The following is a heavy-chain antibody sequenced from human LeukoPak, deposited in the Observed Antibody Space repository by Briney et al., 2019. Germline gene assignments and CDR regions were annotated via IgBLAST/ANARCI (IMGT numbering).Heavy chain of an antibody. J-gene: IGHJ6*04. V-gene: IGHV3-21*01. CDR1: GLTFSSYS. Sequence: GGALTLSCAASGLTFSSYSMNWVRQPPGKGLDGVSSISSSSSYIYYPDSVKGRFTISRDNAKNSLYLQMNSLRAEDTAVYYCAREDALFCSSTSCYPEQSYYYYYGMDVWGKGTTVTVSS. CDR2: ISSSSSYI. CDR3: AREDALFCSSTSCYPEQSYYYYYGMDV. D-gene: IGHD2-2*01.